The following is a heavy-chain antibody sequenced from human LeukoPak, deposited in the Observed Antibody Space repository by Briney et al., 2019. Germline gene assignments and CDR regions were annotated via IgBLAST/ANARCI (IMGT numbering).Heavy chain of an antibody. V-gene: IGHV4-4*07. J-gene: IGHJ3*02. CDR3: ARDPTYRDAFDI. CDR2: IYTSGST. D-gene: IGHD2-2*01. Sequence: PSETLSLTCIVSGGSISRYYWSWIRQPAGKGLEWIGRIYTSGSTNYNPSLKSRVTISVDTSKNQFSLKLSSVTAADTAVYYCARDPTYRDAFDIWGQGTMVTVSS. CDR1: GGSISRYY.